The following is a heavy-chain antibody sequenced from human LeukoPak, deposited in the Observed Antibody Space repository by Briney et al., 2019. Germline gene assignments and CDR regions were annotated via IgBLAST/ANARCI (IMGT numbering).Heavy chain of an antibody. V-gene: IGHV1-2*02. D-gene: IGHD2-2*01. CDR3: ARVASRPTSWFDP. Sequence: ASVKVSCKASGYTFTGYYMHWVRQAPGQRLEWMGWINPNSGGTNYAQKFQGRVTMTRDTSISTAYMELSRLRSDDTAVYYCARVASRPTSWFDPWGQGTLVTVSS. CDR1: GYTFTGYY. CDR2: INPNSGGT. J-gene: IGHJ5*02.